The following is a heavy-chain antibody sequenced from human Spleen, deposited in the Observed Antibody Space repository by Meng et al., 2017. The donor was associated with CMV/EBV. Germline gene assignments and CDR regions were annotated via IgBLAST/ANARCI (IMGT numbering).Heavy chain of an antibody. D-gene: IGHD3-16*01. Sequence: QVQLVQSGAEVKKPGASVRVSCKSPGYTFTGYHMQWVGQAPGQGVEWMGGILPIRGMANYEEELQGRVTITSDKATSTAYMELSSLRSEDTAVYYCARIGGGEGGQGTLVTVSS. J-gene: IGHJ4*02. CDR3: ARIGGGE. CDR2: ILPIRGMA. V-gene: IGHV1-69*10. CDR1: GYTFTGYH.